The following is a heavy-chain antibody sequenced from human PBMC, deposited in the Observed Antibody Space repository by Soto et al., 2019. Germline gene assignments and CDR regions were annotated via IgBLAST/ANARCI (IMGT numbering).Heavy chain of an antibody. Sequence: SETLSLTCTVSGGSISNFYWIWIRQPPGKGLEWIGYIYYSGTTSYNPSLNSRVTISVDTSKNQFSLKLNSVTAADTAVYYCARESYYGSGATVVGYWGLGTLVTVSS. CDR1: GGSISNFY. J-gene: IGHJ4*02. D-gene: IGHD3-10*01. CDR3: ARESYYGSGATVVGY. V-gene: IGHV4-59*01. CDR2: IYYSGTT.